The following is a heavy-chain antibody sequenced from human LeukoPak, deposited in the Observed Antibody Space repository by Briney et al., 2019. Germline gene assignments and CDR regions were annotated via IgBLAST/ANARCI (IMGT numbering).Heavy chain of an antibody. Sequence: GASVKVSCKASGYTFTSYGISWVRQAPGQGLEWMGWISAYIGNTNYAQNIQGRVTMTTDTSTSTAYLELRSLRSDDTAVYYCARDPDYGDHYYYYYGMDVWGQGTTVTVSS. CDR2: ISAYIGNT. CDR1: GYTFTSYG. D-gene: IGHD4-17*01. CDR3: ARDPDYGDHYYYYYGMDV. J-gene: IGHJ6*02. V-gene: IGHV1-18*01.